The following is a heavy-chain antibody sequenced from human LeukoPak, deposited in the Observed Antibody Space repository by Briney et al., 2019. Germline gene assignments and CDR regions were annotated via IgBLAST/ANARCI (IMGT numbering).Heavy chain of an antibody. CDR3: ATDRYYYGSGSYYLVY. CDR1: GYTLTELS. J-gene: IGHJ4*02. V-gene: IGHV1-24*01. D-gene: IGHD3-10*01. Sequence: ASVKVSCKVSGYTLTELSMHWVRQAPGKGLEWMGGFDPEDGETIYAQKFQGRVTMTEDTSTDTAYMELSSLRSEDTAVYYCATDRYYYGSGSYYLVYWGQGTLSPSPQ. CDR2: FDPEDGET.